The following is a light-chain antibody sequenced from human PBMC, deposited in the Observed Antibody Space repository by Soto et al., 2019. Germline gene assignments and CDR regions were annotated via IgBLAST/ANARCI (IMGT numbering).Light chain of an antibody. CDR1: RSNIGAGYD. V-gene: IGLV1-40*01. J-gene: IGLJ2*01. CDR3: QSYDSSLSGSV. Sequence: QSVLTQPPSVSGAPGQRVTISCTGTRSNIGAGYDVQWYKQSPGAAPKLIIQGNTNRPSGVPDRFSGSKSDTSASLAITGLQFEDEADYYCQSYDSSLSGSVFGGGTKLTVL. CDR2: GNT.